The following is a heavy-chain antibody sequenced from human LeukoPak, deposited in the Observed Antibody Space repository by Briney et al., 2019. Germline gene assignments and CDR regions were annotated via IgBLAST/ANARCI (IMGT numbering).Heavy chain of an antibody. Sequence: GGSLRLSCAASGFTFSSYGMHWVRQAPGKGLEWVAVISYDGSNKYYADSVKGRFTISRDNSKDTLYLQMNSLRAEDTAVYYCAKDLDHPGYYGMDVWGQGTTVTVSS. D-gene: IGHD1-14*01. J-gene: IGHJ6*02. V-gene: IGHV3-30*18. CDR3: AKDLDHPGYYGMDV. CDR1: GFTFSSYG. CDR2: ISYDGSNK.